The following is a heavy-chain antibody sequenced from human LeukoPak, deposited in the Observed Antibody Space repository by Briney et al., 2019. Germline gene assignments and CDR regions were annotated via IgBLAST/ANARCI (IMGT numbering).Heavy chain of an antibody. CDR1: GYTLTSYD. D-gene: IGHD4-17*01. J-gene: IGHJ2*01. CDR3: ARAYGDYTTGNWYFDL. V-gene: IGHV1-8*01. Sequence: ASVKVSCKASGYTLTSYDINWVRQATGQGLEWMGWMNPNSGNTGYAQKFQGRVTMTRNTSISTAYMELSSLRSEDTAVYYCARAYGDYTTGNWYFDLWGRGTLVTVSS. CDR2: MNPNSGNT.